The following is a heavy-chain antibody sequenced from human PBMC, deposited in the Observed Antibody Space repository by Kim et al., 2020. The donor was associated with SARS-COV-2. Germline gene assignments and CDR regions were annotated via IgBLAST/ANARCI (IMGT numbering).Heavy chain of an antibody. CDR2: IYYSGST. V-gene: IGHV4-59*01. Sequence: SETLSLTCTVSGGSISSYYWSWIRQPPGKGLEWIGYIYYSGSTNYNPSLKSRVTIAGDTSKNQISLKLSSVTAADTAVYYCAAAGITGTTRFDYWGQGTLVTVSS. J-gene: IGHJ4*02. CDR1: GGSISSYY. D-gene: IGHD1-7*01. CDR3: AAAGITGTTRFDY.